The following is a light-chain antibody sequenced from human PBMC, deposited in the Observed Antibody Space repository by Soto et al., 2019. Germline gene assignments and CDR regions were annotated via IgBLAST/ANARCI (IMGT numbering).Light chain of an antibody. V-gene: IGLV2-23*02. J-gene: IGLJ1*01. CDR2: EVS. CDR3: CSYAGSVYV. Sequence: QSALTQPASVSGSPGQSITISCTGTSSDVGSYNLVSWYQQHPGKAPKLMIYEVSKRPSGVSNRFSGSKSGNTASLTISGLQAEDEDDYYCCSYAGSVYVFGTGTKLTVL. CDR1: SSDVGSYNL.